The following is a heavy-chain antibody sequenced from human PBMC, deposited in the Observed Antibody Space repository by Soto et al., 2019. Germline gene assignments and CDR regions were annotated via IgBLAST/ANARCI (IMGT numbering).Heavy chain of an antibody. CDR3: ANCPIAAPDMYYYMDV. CDR2: ISGSGGST. D-gene: IGHD6-13*01. Sequence: GGSLRLSCAASGFTFSSYAMSWVRQAPGKGLEWVSAISGSGGSTYYADSVKGRFTISRDNSKNTLYLQMNSLRAEDTAVYYCANCPIAAPDMYYYMDVWGKGTTVTVSS. V-gene: IGHV3-23*01. CDR1: GFTFSSYA. J-gene: IGHJ6*03.